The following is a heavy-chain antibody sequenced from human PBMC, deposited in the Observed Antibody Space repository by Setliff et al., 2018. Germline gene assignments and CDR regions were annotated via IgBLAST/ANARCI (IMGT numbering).Heavy chain of an antibody. Sequence: GSLRLSCAASGFTFRTFSMHWVRQAPGKGLEWVSSISPDSIYIYYAEWGKGRFTISRDNAQNSLYLQMNSLGADDTAVYYCARSPANGGHDAFDIWGQGTMVTVS. D-gene: IGHD6-25*01. J-gene: IGHJ3*02. CDR1: GFTFRTFS. V-gene: IGHV3-21*01. CDR2: ISPDSIYI. CDR3: ARSPANGGHDAFDI.